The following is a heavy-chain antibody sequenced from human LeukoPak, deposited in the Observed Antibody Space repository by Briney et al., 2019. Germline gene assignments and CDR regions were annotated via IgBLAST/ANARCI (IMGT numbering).Heavy chain of an antibody. CDR1: GYTFTSYG. CDR2: ISAYNDNT. V-gene: IGHV1-18*01. Sequence: ASVKVSCKASGYTFTSYGISWVRQAPGQGLEWMGWISAYNDNTNYAQKLQGRVTMTTDTSTSTAYMELRSLRSDDTAVYYCAREVWELYYFDYWGQGTLVTVSS. D-gene: IGHD1-26*01. J-gene: IGHJ4*02. CDR3: AREVWELYYFDY.